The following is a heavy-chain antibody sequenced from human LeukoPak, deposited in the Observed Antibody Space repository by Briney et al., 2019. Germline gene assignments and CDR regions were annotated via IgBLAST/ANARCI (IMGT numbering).Heavy chain of an antibody. J-gene: IGHJ3*02. D-gene: IGHD2-21*01. CDR1: GCPFSNYW. CDR3: ARTVVEVPGASDVFDR. CDR2: IKEDGTQR. V-gene: IGHV3-7*01. Sequence: GGSLTLSCAASGCPFSNYWLAWVRQAPGRGLACVSTIKEDGTQRYYVDSVRSRFTISRDNAKNSLDLQMDSLRAEDTGVYYCARTVVEVPGASDVFDRWGQGTMVTVSS.